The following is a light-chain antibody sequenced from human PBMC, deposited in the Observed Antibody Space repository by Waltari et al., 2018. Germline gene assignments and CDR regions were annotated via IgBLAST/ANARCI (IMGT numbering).Light chain of an antibody. J-gene: IGLJ2*01. CDR3: CSFAGNYTLL. Sequence: QSALTQPRSVSGSPGQSVTLSCPGTSSDVGGYDYVSCYQQHPGKAPKLIISDVDKRPSGVSDRFSGSKSGNTASLTISGLQVDDEASYYCCSFAGNYTLLFGGGTNLTVL. CDR2: DVD. V-gene: IGLV2-11*01. CDR1: SSDVGGYDY.